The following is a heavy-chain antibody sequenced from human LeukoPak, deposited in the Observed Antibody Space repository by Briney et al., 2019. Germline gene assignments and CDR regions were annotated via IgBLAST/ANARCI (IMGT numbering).Heavy chain of an antibody. J-gene: IGHJ5*02. Sequence: SQSLSLTCAISGDSVSSNSVTWNWIRQSPSRGLEWLGRTYYRSTWYSDYAVSVRGRITVNPDTSKNQFSLHLNSVTPEDTAVYYCARRLTQYDCFDPWGQGILVTVSS. V-gene: IGHV6-1*01. CDR2: TYYRSTWYS. D-gene: IGHD2-2*01. CDR3: ARRLTQYDCFDP. CDR1: GDSVSSNSVT.